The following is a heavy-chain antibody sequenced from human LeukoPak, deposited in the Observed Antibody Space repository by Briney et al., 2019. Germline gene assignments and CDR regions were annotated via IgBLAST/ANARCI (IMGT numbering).Heavy chain of an antibody. Sequence: KPSQTLSLTCAISGDSVSSINGAWNWIRQSPSRGLEWLGRTYYRSKWYDEYAESMRGRITISPDTSMNQYSLHVLSVTPEDTAVYYCARDLGNTGWYTLDYWGQGILVTVSS. CDR1: GDSVSSINGA. CDR3: ARDLGNTGWYTLDY. CDR2: TYYRSKWYD. D-gene: IGHD6-19*01. V-gene: IGHV6-1*01. J-gene: IGHJ4*02.